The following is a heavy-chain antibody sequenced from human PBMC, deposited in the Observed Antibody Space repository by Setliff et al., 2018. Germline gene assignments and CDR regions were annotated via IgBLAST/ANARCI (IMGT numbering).Heavy chain of an antibody. CDR1: GDFISSGSYY. Sequence: SETLSLTCSLSGDFISSGSYYWSWIRQTAGNGLEWIGHVSSRGNTNYNPSLKSRVTISIDTSSKHFSLILTSVTAADTAVYYCARDPGYPSGVAGGFDTWGHGTTVTVSS. CDR3: ARDPGYPSGVAGGFDT. D-gene: IGHD2-2*03. V-gene: IGHV4-61*09. J-gene: IGHJ3*02. CDR2: VSSRGNT.